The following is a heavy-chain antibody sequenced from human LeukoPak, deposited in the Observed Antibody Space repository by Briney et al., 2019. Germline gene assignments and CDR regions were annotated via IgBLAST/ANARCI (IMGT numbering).Heavy chain of an antibody. CDR1: GFTFSSYA. D-gene: IGHD2-2*02. Sequence: GGSLRLSCAASGFTFSSYAMSWVRQAPGKGLEWVSAISGSGGSTYYADSVKGRFTISRDNSKNTLYLQMNSLRAEDTAVYYCAKGFGEYCSSTSCYIYAFDIWGQGTMVTVSS. J-gene: IGHJ3*02. V-gene: IGHV3-23*01. CDR2: ISGSGGST. CDR3: AKGFGEYCSSTSCYIYAFDI.